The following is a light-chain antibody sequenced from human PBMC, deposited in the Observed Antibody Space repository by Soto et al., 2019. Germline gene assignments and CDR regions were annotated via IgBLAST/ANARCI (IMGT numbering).Light chain of an antibody. CDR2: GAS. Sequence: LTQSPATLSLSPGERATLSCRASQSVSSNLGWYQQKPGQAPRLLIYGASTRATGIPARFSGSGSGTEFTPTISSLQSEDFAVYYCQQYNNWPRTFGQGTQIDIK. V-gene: IGKV3-15*01. CDR1: QSVSSN. CDR3: QQYNNWPRT. J-gene: IGKJ1*01.